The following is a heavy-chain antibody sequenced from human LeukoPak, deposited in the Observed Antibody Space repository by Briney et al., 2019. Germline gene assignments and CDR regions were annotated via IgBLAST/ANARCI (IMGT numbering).Heavy chain of an antibody. CDR3: AKDLYSSSWYSWFDP. Sequence: GSLRPSCAASGFPFINFAMSWVRPAPGKGLGWVSGISGSGGSTYYADSVKGRFTISRDNSKNTLHPQMNSLRAEDTAVYYCAKDLYSSSWYSWFDPWGQGTLVTVSS. D-gene: IGHD6-13*01. CDR1: GFPFINFA. V-gene: IGHV3-23*01. J-gene: IGHJ5*02. CDR2: ISGSGGST.